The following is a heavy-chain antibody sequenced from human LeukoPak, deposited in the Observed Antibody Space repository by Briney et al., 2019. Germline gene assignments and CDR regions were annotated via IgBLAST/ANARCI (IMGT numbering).Heavy chain of an antibody. Sequence: PGGSLRLSCAASGFTFSSYAMSWVRQAPGKGLEWVSTINGGGVNTHYADSVGGRFTISRGNSKNTLFLQMNSLRDEDTAVYCCAKDLYSNYGPADYWGQGNLVTVSS. CDR3: AKDLYSNYGPADY. CDR1: GFTFSSYA. J-gene: IGHJ4*02. CDR2: INGGGVNT. V-gene: IGHV3-23*01. D-gene: IGHD4-11*01.